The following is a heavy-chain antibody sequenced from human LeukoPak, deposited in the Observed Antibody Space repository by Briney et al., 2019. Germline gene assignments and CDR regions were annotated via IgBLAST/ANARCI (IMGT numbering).Heavy chain of an antibody. CDR3: ARDQVYSYGLGIGY. V-gene: IGHV1-18*01. Sequence: RASVKVSCKASGYTFTSYGISWVRQAPGQGLEWMGWISAYNGNTNYAQKLQGRVTMTTDTSTSTAYMELRSLRSDDTAGYYCARDQVYSYGLGIGYWGQGTLVTVSS. CDR1: GYTFTSYG. CDR2: ISAYNGNT. J-gene: IGHJ4*02. D-gene: IGHD5-18*01.